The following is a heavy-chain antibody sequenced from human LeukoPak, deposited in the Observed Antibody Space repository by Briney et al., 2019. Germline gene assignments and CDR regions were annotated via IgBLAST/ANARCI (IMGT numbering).Heavy chain of an antibody. Sequence: PSETLSLTCAVSGGSISSGGYSWSWIRQPPGKGLEWIGYIYHSGSTYYNPSLKSRVTISVDKSKNQFSLKLSSVTAADTAVYYCARIPRKSSGWYYFDYWGQGTLVTVSS. V-gene: IGHV4-30-2*01. CDR3: ARIPRKSSGWYYFDY. J-gene: IGHJ4*02. D-gene: IGHD6-19*01. CDR2: IYHSGST. CDR1: GGSISSGGYS.